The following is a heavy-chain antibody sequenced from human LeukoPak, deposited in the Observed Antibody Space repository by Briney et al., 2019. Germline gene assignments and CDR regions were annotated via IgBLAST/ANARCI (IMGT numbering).Heavy chain of an antibody. CDR2: ISPSSGST. CDR3: AREPYTAFWDY. CDR1: GYTFTNYG. J-gene: IGHJ4*02. V-gene: IGHV1-18*01. Sequence: ASVKVSCKASGYTFTNYGITWVRQAPGQGLEWMGWISPSSGSTDFAREFQGRVIMTTDTSTSTAYMELSNLQSDDTAVYYCAREPYTAFWDYWGQGTLVTVFS. D-gene: IGHD2-2*02.